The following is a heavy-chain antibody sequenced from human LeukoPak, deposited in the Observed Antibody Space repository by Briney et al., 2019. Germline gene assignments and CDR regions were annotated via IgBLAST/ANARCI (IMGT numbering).Heavy chain of an antibody. CDR2: INSDSGGT. CDR1: GYTFTGHY. J-gene: IGHJ3*02. D-gene: IGHD1-1*01. CDR3: ARGRVHSCSDALDI. Sequence: ASVTLTCKASGYTFTGHYMHWVRQAPGQGLEWMGWINSDSGGTKYAQKFQGSVIMTRVTSISTAYMELSRLKSDDTAVYYCARGRVHSCSDALDIWGQRTTVTVSS. V-gene: IGHV1-2*02.